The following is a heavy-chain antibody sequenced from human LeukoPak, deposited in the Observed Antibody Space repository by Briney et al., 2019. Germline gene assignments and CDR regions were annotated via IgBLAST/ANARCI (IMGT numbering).Heavy chain of an antibody. Sequence: GGSLRLSCAASGFTFSSYWMSWVRQAPGKGLEWVANIKQDGSEKYYVDSVKGRFTISRDNAKNSLYLQMNSLRAEDTAVYYCAREMGITMIVVVTPDAFGIWAQGTMVTVSS. J-gene: IGHJ3*02. V-gene: IGHV3-7*01. D-gene: IGHD3-22*01. CDR1: GFTFSSYW. CDR2: IKQDGSEK. CDR3: AREMGITMIVVVTPDAFGI.